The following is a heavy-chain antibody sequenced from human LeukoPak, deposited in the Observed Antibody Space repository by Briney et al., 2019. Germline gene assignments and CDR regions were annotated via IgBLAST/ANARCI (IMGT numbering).Heavy chain of an antibody. CDR3: ARKTAFYYYYYMDV. CDR1: GGSISSYY. D-gene: IGHD3-16*01. Sequence: SETLSLTCTVSGGSISSYYWSWIRQPPGKGLGWIGYIYYSGSTNYNPSLKSRVTISVDTSKNQFSLKLSSVTAADTAVYYCARKTAFYYYYYMDVWGKGTTVTVSS. CDR2: IYYSGST. J-gene: IGHJ6*03. V-gene: IGHV4-59*01.